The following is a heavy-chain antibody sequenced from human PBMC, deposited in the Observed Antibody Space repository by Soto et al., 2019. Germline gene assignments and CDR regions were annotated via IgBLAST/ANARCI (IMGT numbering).Heavy chain of an antibody. V-gene: IGHV3-30-3*01. CDR3: ARDKTPLSGSYNWFDP. D-gene: IGHD1-26*01. Sequence: GGSLRLSCAASGFTFSSYAMHWVRQAPGKGLEWVAVISYDGSNKYYADSVKGRFTISRDNSKNTLYLQMNSLRAEDTAVYYCARDKTPLSGSYNWFDPWGQGTLVTVSS. CDR1: GFTFSSYA. CDR2: ISYDGSNK. J-gene: IGHJ5*02.